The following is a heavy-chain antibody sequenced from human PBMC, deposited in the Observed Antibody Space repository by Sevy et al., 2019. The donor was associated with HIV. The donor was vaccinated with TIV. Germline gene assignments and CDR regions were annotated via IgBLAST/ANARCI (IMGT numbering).Heavy chain of an antibody. CDR2: FYYSATT. Sequence: SETLSLTCTVSGASISGYYWSWIRQPPGKGLEWIGYFYYSATTNYNPSLKSQVTISVATTKDQVSQKVRSLTVADTAVYYCARGIVAPRGMDVWCLGTTVTVSS. CDR1: GASISGYY. J-gene: IGHJ6*02. CDR3: ARGIVAPRGMDV. V-gene: IGHV4-59*01. D-gene: IGHD3-22*01.